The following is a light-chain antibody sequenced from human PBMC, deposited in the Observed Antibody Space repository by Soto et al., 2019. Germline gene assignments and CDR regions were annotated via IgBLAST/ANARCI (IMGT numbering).Light chain of an antibody. V-gene: IGKV3-11*01. CDR2: EAS. CDR1: QSVSTY. J-gene: IGKJ2*01. Sequence: EIVLTQSPATLSLSPGERATLSCRASQSVSTYLGWYQEKPGQPPRLLISEASKRPTGIPARFSGSGSGTDFTLTISSLEPEDFAIYFCHQRYSWPHTFGQGTKLEI. CDR3: HQRYSWPHT.